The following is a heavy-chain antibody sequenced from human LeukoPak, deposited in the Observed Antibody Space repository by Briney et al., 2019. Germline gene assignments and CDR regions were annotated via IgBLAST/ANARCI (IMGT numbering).Heavy chain of an antibody. CDR3: AKYYDSSGSDAFDI. CDR1: GGSISSSSYY. D-gene: IGHD3-22*01. V-gene: IGHV4-39*01. Sequence: PSETLSLTCTVSGGSISSSSYYWGWIRQPPGKGLEWIGSIYYSGSTYYNPSLKSRVTISVDTSKNQFSLKLSSVTAADTAVYYCAKYYDSSGSDAFDIWGQGTMVTVSS. J-gene: IGHJ3*02. CDR2: IYYSGST.